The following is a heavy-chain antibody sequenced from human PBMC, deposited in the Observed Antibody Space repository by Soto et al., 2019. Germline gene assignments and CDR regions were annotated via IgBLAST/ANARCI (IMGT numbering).Heavy chain of an antibody. CDR3: ASRSQGRGVIRYFQH. V-gene: IGHV3-23*01. CDR1: GFTFSSYA. CDR2: ISGSGGST. J-gene: IGHJ1*01. Sequence: EVQLLESGGGLVQPGGSLRLSCAASGFTFSSYAMSWVRQAPGKGLEWVSAISGSGGSTYYADSVKGRFTISRDNSKNTLYLQMNSLRAEDTAVYYCASRSQGRGVIRYFQHWGQGTLVTVSS. D-gene: IGHD3-10*01.